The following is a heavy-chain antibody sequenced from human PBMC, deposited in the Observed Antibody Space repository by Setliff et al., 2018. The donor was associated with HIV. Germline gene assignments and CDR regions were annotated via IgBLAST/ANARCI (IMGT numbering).Heavy chain of an antibody. D-gene: IGHD3-22*01. CDR1: GGSISSGDYY. J-gene: IGHJ4*02. V-gene: IGHV4-30-4*02. CDR2: IYYSGST. CDR3: ARDPVDSSGPYFDY. Sequence: PSETLSLTCTVSGGSISSGDYYWSWIRQPPGKGLEWIGYIYYSGSTYYNPSLKSRVTISVDTSKNQFSLKLSSVTAADTAVYYCARDPVDSSGPYFDYWGQGTLVTVS.